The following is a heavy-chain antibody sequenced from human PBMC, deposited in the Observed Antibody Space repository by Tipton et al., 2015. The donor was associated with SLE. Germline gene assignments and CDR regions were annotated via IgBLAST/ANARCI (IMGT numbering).Heavy chain of an antibody. Sequence: TLSLTCAVSGGSISSSNWWSWVRQPPGKGLEWIGEIYHSGSTNYNPSLKSRVTISVDTSKNQFSLKLSSVTAADTAVYYCARGAGVIKGYFDYWGQGTLVTVSS. D-gene: IGHD3-22*01. CDR2: IYHSGST. V-gene: IGHV4-4*02. CDR1: GGSISSSNW. J-gene: IGHJ4*02. CDR3: ARGAGVIKGYFDY.